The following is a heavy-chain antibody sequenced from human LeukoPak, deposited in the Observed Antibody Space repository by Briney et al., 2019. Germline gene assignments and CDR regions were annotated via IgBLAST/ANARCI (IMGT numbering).Heavy chain of an antibody. CDR1: GGSFSGYY. V-gene: IGHV4-34*01. J-gene: IGHJ3*02. CDR2: INHSGST. Sequence: NPSETLSLTCAVYGGSFSGYYWSWIRQPPGKGLEWIGEINHSGSTNYNPSLKSRVTISVDTSKNQFSLKLSSVTAADTAVYYCARGKGRYDSSGYYFYAFDIWGQGTMVTVSS. CDR3: ARGKGRYDSSGYYFYAFDI. D-gene: IGHD3-22*01.